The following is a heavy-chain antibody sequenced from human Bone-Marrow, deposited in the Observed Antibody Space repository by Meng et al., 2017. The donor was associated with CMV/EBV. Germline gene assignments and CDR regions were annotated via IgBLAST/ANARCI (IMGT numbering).Heavy chain of an antibody. CDR1: GFTFSTYT. V-gene: IGHV3-23*01. D-gene: IGHD3-22*01. CDR3: AKDRHYDTRGFYSFSCDS. CDR2: IRGRDGSA. J-gene: IGHJ4*02. Sequence: GESLKISCAASGFTFSTYTMSWVRQAPGKGLEWVSRIRGRDGSAAYADSVKGRFTISRDNTKDSLFLQMSSLRPEDTALYFCAKDRHYDTRGFYSFSCDSWGQGTLVTVSS.